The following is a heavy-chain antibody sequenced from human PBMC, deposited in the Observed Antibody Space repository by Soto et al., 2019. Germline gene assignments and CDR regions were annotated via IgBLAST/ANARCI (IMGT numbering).Heavy chain of an antibody. CDR2: IYPEDSET. CDR3: ARPTNRGKYYYGMDV. Sequence: PGESLKISCKGSGYSFTNYWIGWVRQMPGKDLEWIGIIYPEDSETRYSPSFQGLVTISADKSISTAYLQWSSLKASDTAMYYCARPTNRGKYYYGMDVWGQGTTVTVSS. J-gene: IGHJ6*02. D-gene: IGHD2-8*01. CDR1: GYSFTNYW. V-gene: IGHV5-51*01.